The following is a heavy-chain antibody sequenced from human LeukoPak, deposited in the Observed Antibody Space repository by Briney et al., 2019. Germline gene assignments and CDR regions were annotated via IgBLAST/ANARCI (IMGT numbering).Heavy chain of an antibody. D-gene: IGHD4-23*01. V-gene: IGHV1-2*02. CDR2: INPNSGGT. Sequence: GASVKVSCKASGYTFTGYYMHWVRQAPGQGLEWMGWINPNSGGTNYAQKFQGRVTMTRDTSISTAYMELSRLRSDDTAVYYCARAPDYGGNWFDPWGQGTLVTVSS. CDR1: GYTFTGYY. J-gene: IGHJ5*02. CDR3: ARAPDYGGNWFDP.